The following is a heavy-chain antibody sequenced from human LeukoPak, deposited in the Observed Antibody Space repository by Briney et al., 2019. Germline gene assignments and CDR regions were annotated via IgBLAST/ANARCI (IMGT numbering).Heavy chain of an antibody. CDR2: IYSGGST. D-gene: IGHD2-2*01. V-gene: IGHV3-53*01. CDR1: GFTVSSNY. Sequence: GGSLRLSCAASGFTVSSNYMSWVRQAPGKGLEWVSVIYSGGSTYYADSMKGRFTISRDNSKNTLYLQMNSLRVEDTAVYYCARSVYCSSTSCYHLDVWGQGTTVTVSS. CDR3: ARSVYCSSTSCYHLDV. J-gene: IGHJ6*02.